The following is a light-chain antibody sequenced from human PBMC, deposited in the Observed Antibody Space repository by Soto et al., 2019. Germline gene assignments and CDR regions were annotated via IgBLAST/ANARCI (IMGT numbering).Light chain of an antibody. Sequence: QSVLTQPASVSGSPGQSITISCTGTSSDVGGYNYVSWYQQHPGKAPKLMIYDVSNRPSGVSDRFSVSKSVNTAALTISGLQAEDEADYYCSSDTSSSTPVVFGGGTKLAVL. V-gene: IGLV2-14*01. CDR1: SSDVGGYNY. CDR3: SSDTSSSTPVV. J-gene: IGLJ2*01. CDR2: DVS.